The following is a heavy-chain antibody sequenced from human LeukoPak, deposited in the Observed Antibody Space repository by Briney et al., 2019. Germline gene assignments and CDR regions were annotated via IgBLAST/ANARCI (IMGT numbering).Heavy chain of an antibody. V-gene: IGHV1-69*02. CDR1: GYTFTNYY. Sequence: ASVKVSCKASGYTFTNYYMHWVRQAPGQGLEWMGRIIPILGIANYAQKFQGRVTITADKSTSTAYMELSSLRSEDTAVYYCASTVDTAMDYYFDYWGQGTLVTVSS. J-gene: IGHJ4*02. CDR2: IIPILGIA. D-gene: IGHD5-18*01. CDR3: ASTVDTAMDYYFDY.